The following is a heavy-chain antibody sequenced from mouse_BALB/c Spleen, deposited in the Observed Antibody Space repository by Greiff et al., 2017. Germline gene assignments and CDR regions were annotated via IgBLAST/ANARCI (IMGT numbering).Heavy chain of an antibody. CDR1: GFTFTDYY. V-gene: IGHV7-3*02. D-gene: IGHD1-1*01. CDR3: ARDLDYYGSRGNYAMDY. CDR2: IRNKANGYTT. Sequence: EVMLVESGGGLVQPGGSLRLSCATSGFTFTDYYMSWVRQPPGKALEWLGFIRNKANGYTTEYSASVKGRFTISRDNSQSILYLQMNTLRAEDSATYYCARDLDYYGSRGNYAMDYWGQGTSVTVSS. J-gene: IGHJ4*01.